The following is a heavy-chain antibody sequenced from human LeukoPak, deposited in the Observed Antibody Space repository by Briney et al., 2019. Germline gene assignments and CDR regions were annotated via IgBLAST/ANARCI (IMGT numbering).Heavy chain of an antibody. CDR1: GFTSSSYA. D-gene: IGHD3-10*01. CDR2: ISGSGGGT. V-gene: IGHV3-23*01. J-gene: IGHJ4*02. CDR3: SKDRTTSGGAEGY. Sequence: PGGSLRLSCAASGFTSSSYAMSWVRQAPGKGLEGVSGISGSGGGTYYADSVKGRFTISRDNSKNTLYLQMNSLRAEDTAIYYCSKDRTTSGGAEGYWGQGTLVTVSA.